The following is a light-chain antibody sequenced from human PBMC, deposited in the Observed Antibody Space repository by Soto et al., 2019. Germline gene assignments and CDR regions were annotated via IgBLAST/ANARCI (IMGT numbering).Light chain of an antibody. V-gene: IGKV3-20*01. CDR2: GVS. Sequence: EIVLTQSPGTLSLSPGERATLSCRASQTIRSNFLGWYQQKPGQSPRLLIYGVSSRATGIPDRFSGSGSGTDFTLSLNSLEPEDSAVYYCQQYGSSVIFGGVTKVEIK. J-gene: IGKJ4*01. CDR1: QTIRSNF. CDR3: QQYGSSVI.